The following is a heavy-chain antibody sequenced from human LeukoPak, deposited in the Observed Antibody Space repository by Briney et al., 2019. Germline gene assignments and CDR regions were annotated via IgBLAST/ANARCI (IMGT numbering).Heavy chain of an antibody. V-gene: IGHV3-49*04. CDR1: GFTFGDYG. D-gene: IGHD2-15*01. Sequence: PGRSLRLSCTASGFTFGDYGMNWVRQAPGKGLEWVALIRSKTYGGITQYAASVEDRFTISRDDSKSIAYLQMNSLKTEDTAVYYCSRSNHQGYCSGSSCCLGYWGQGTLVTVSS. CDR3: SRSNHQGYCSGSSCCLGY. J-gene: IGHJ4*02. CDR2: IRSKTYGGIT.